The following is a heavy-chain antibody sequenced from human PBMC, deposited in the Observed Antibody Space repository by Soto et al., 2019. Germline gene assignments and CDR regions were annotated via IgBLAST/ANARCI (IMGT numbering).Heavy chain of an antibody. J-gene: IGHJ3*02. Sequence: GGSLRLSCAASGFTVSRDYMSWVRQAPGKGLEWVSAISGSGGTTYYADSVKGRFTFSRDNSKNTLYLQMNSLRAEDTAVYYCAKTANGWFSAFDIWGQGTMVTVSS. V-gene: IGHV3-23*01. CDR1: GFTVSRDY. D-gene: IGHD6-19*01. CDR2: ISGSGGTT. CDR3: AKTANGWFSAFDI.